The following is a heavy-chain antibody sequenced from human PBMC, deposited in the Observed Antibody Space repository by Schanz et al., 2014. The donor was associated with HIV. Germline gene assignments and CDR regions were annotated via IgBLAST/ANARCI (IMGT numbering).Heavy chain of an antibody. V-gene: IGHV4-34*01. CDR2: IYQSGGT. CDR1: GGSFSGHY. CDR3: ARGIRQSRRDCRSPSCNTGWFDP. J-gene: IGHJ5*02. Sequence: QVQLQQWGAGLLKPSETLSLTCAVYGGSFSGHYWSWIRQSPGKGLEWIGEIYQSGGTDYSPSFKSGIPMSLETSKNQVSLNLRFVTAADTAVYYCARGIRQSRRDCRSPSCNTGWFDPWGEGTLVTVSS. D-gene: IGHD2-2*02.